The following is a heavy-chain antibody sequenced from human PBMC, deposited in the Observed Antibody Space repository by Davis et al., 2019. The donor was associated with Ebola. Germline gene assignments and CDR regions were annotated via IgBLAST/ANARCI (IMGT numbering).Heavy chain of an antibody. J-gene: IGHJ3*02. CDR3: ARVRSYSGSYVDAFDI. CDR1: GFTFSRYS. Sequence: PGGSLRLSCAASGFTFSRYSMNWVRQAPGKGLEWVSYISSSTSYTNYADSVKGRFTISRDNAKNSLYLQMNSLRAEDTAVYYCARVRSYSGSYVDAFDIWGQGTMVTVSS. V-gene: IGHV3-21*05. D-gene: IGHD1-26*01. CDR2: ISSSTSYT.